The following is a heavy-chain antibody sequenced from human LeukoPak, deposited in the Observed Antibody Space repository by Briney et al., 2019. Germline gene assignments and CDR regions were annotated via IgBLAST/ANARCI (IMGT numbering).Heavy chain of an antibody. V-gene: IGHV4-34*01. D-gene: IGHD2-2*01. CDR3: ARSPTKRVPEDY. CDR1: GGSFSGYY. Sequence: SETLSLTCAVYGGSFSGYYWSWIRQPPGKGLEWIGEINHSGSTNYNPSLKSRVTISVDTSKNQFSLRLTSVTAADTAVYYCARSPTKRVPEDYWGQGTLVTVSS. J-gene: IGHJ4*02. CDR2: INHSGST.